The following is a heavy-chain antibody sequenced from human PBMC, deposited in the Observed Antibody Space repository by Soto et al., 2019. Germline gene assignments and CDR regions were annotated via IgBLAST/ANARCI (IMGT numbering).Heavy chain of an antibody. CDR2: INPSGGST. J-gene: IGHJ5*02. Sequence: QVQLVQSGAEVKKPGASVKVSCKASGYTFTSYYMHWVRQAPGQGLEWMGIINPSGGSTSYAQKFEGRVTMTRDTSTSTVYMELSSLRSEDTAVYYCAREHRPRWFDPWGQGTLVTVSS. V-gene: IGHV1-46*01. CDR1: GYTFTSYY. CDR3: AREHRPRWFDP.